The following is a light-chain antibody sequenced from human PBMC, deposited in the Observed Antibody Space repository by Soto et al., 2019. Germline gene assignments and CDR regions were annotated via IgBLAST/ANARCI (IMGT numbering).Light chain of an antibody. V-gene: IGLV6-57*01. CDR2: EDN. Sequence: NFMLTQPHSVSESPGKTVIISCTRSSGSIASNYVQWYQQRPGSSPTTVIYEDNQRPSGVPDRFSGSIDSSSNSASLTISGLETEDEADYYCQSYDATNLGFGGGTKRTVL. J-gene: IGLJ3*02. CDR1: SGSIASNY. CDR3: QSYDATNLG.